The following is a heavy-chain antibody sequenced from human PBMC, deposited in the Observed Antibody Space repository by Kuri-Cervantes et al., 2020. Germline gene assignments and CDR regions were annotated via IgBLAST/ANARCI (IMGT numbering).Heavy chain of an antibody. V-gene: IGHV4-61*01. CDR1: GGSVSSGSYY. CDR3: ARAANSRGYCSGGSCYWAYRFDP. CDR2: IYYSGST. J-gene: IGHJ5*02. Sequence: GSLRLSCSVSGGSVSSGSYYWSWIRQPPGKGLEWIGYIYYSGSTNYNPSLKSRVTISVDTSKNQFSLKLSSVTAADTAVYYCARAANSRGYCSGGSCYWAYRFDPWGQGTLVTVSS. D-gene: IGHD2-15*01.